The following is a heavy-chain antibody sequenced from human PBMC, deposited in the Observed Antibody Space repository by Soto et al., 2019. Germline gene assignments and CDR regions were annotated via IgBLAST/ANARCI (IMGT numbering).Heavy chain of an antibody. J-gene: IGHJ6*02. CDR3: AREGSAPYYYYGMDV. D-gene: IGHD6-19*01. Sequence: QVQLEQSGAEVKKPGDSMKVSCKAYGYTFTSYGISWVRQAPGQGLEWMGGINGYNGNTDYPQKVQGRVTMTTDTSTSTAYMELRSLRSDDTAVYYCAREGSAPYYYYGMDVWGQGTTVTVSS. V-gene: IGHV1-18*01. CDR1: GYTFTSYG. CDR2: INGYNGNT.